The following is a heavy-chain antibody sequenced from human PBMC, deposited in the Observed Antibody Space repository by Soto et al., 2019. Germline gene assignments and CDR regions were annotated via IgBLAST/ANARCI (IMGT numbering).Heavy chain of an antibody. Sequence: SETLSLTCTVSGGSISSYYWRWIRQPPGKGLEWIGYIYYSGSTNYNPSLKSRVTISVDTSKNQFSLKLSSVTAADTAVYYCAGTDTRIGLRFLEWLSITFDYWGQGTLVTVSS. CDR3: AGTDTRIGLRFLEWLSITFDY. J-gene: IGHJ4*02. V-gene: IGHV4-59*08. CDR1: GGSISSYY. CDR2: IYYSGST. D-gene: IGHD3-3*01.